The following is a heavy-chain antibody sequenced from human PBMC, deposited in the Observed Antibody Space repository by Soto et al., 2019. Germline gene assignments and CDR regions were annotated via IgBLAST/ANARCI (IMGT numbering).Heavy chain of an antibody. CDR2: IEGKNEGDAT. V-gene: IGHV3-15*02. Sequence: EVQLVESGGALVKPGGSLRLSCEASGLNFKDAWMNWVRQAPGKGPEWVGRIEGKNEGDATDYAAPVGGRFTIFRDDSKPTLYLQMNSLKIEDTAVYYCTINSGRTWWAVWGRGTTVTVSS. CDR3: TINSGRTWWAV. J-gene: IGHJ6*02. D-gene: IGHD6-19*01. CDR1: GLNFKDAW.